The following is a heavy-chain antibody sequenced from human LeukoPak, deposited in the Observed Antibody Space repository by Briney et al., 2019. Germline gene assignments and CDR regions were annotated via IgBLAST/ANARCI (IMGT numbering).Heavy chain of an antibody. V-gene: IGHV1-2*02. J-gene: IGHJ6*03. Sequence: GASVKVSCKASGYTFTGCYMHWVRQAPGQGLEWMGWINPNSGGTNYAQKFQGRVTMTRDTSISTAYMELSRLRSDDTAVYYCARSGLYCSGGSCYPSYYYYYYYMDVWGKGTTVTVSS. CDR1: GYTFTGCY. D-gene: IGHD2-15*01. CDR2: INPNSGGT. CDR3: ARSGLYCSGGSCYPSYYYYYYYMDV.